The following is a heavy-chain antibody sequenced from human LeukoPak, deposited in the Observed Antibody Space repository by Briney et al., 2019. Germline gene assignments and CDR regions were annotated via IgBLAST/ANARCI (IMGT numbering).Heavy chain of an antibody. V-gene: IGHV4-30-2*01. CDR3: ARSAAYNWFDP. Sequence: PSETLSLTCTVSGDSISSGGYYWSWIRQPPGKGLEWIGYIYHSGSTYYNPSLKSRVTISVDRSKNQFSLKLSSVAAADTAVYYCARSAAYNWFDPWGQGTLVTVSS. CDR1: GDSISSGGYY. J-gene: IGHJ5*02. D-gene: IGHD6-13*01. CDR2: IYHSGST.